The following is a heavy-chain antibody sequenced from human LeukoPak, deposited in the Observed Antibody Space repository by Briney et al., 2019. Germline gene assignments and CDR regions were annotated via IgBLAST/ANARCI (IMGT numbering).Heavy chain of an antibody. CDR1: GGSISSNSFY. J-gene: IGHJ6*03. D-gene: IGHD1-14*01. CDR2: VYYTGIS. CDR3: ARDRKYYYHMDV. V-gene: IGHV4-39*07. Sequence: PSETLSLTCTVSGGSISSNSFYWGWIRQSPGKGLQWVGSVYYTGISYYNPSLKSRVIISIDTSKNLFSLNVTSVTAADTAVYYCARDRKYYYHMDVWGKGTTVTVSS.